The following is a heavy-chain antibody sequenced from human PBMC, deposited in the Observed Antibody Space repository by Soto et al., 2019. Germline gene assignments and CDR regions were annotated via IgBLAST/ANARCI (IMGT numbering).Heavy chain of an antibody. CDR2: FNHSGST. D-gene: IGHD4-17*01. J-gene: IGHJ6*03. CDR3: AIYGDYDPYYYYMDV. V-gene: IGHV4-34*01. CDR1: GGSFSGYY. Sequence: SETLSLTCAVYGGSFSGYYWSWIRQPPGKGLEWIGEFNHSGSTNYNPSLKSRVTISLDTSKNQFSLKLSSVTAADTALYYCAIYGDYDPYYYYMDVWGKGTTVTVSS.